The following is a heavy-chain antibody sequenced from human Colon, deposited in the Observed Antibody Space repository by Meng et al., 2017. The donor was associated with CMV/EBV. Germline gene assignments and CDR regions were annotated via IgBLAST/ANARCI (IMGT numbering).Heavy chain of an antibody. J-gene: IGHJ4*02. D-gene: IGHD6-19*01. CDR1: GYTFSDYY. CDR2: IRSDGSAT. V-gene: IGHV1-2*02. Sequence: QVQLLRAGAVVKEPGRSVKVSGKTSGYTFSDYYMHGVRQAPGQGLEWMGWIRSDGSATNYAQKFRGRVTMTRDASVSTAYMELSGLTSDDTAVYFCVRSSGWSLFDYWGPGALVTVSS. CDR3: VRSSGWSLFDY.